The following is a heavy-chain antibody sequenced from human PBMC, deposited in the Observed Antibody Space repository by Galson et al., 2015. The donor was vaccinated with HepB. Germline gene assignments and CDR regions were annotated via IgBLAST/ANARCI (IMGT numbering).Heavy chain of an antibody. J-gene: IGHJ5*02. D-gene: IGHD4-23*01. CDR3: ARDRVVTGGGDWFDP. CDR2: IREDGNGK. CDR1: GFILSNYW. V-gene: IGHV3-7*01. Sequence: SLRLSCATSGFILSNYWMSWVRQAPGKGLEWVANIREDGNGKYYVDSVKGRFTISRDNSKNSLWLQMNNLRVEDTAAYYCARDRVVTGGGDWFDPWGQGTLVTVSS.